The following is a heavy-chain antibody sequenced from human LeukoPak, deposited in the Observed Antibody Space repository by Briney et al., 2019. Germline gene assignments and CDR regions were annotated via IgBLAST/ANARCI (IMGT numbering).Heavy chain of an antibody. D-gene: IGHD2-2*01. CDR2: ISGSGGST. Sequence: GGSLRLSCAASGFTFSSYAMSWVRQAPGKGLEWVSAISGSGGSTYYADSVKGRFTISRDDSKNTLYLQLNSLRAEDTAVYYCAKGYSSSSYRAFDMWGQGTMVTVSS. CDR1: GFTFSSYA. CDR3: AKGYSSSSYRAFDM. J-gene: IGHJ3*02. V-gene: IGHV3-23*01.